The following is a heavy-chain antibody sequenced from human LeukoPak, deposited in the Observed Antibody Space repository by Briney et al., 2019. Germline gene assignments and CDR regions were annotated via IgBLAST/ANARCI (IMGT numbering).Heavy chain of an antibody. CDR2: IYYRGST. CDR3: ARDPLGPYDSGYFDY. V-gene: IGHV4-31*03. Sequence: PSETLSLTCTVSGGSISSGGYYWSWIRQHPGKGLEWIGYIYYRGSTYYNPSLKSRVTISVDTSKHQFSLKLNSVTPADTAVYYCARDPLGPYDSGYFDYWGQGTLVTVSS. J-gene: IGHJ4*02. D-gene: IGHD3-10*01. CDR1: GGSISSGGYY.